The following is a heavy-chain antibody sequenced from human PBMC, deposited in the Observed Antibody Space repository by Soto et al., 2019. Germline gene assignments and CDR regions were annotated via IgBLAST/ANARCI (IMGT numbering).Heavy chain of an antibody. CDR3: ARPTLERLFDY. J-gene: IGHJ4*02. Sequence: ASVKVSCKASGYTLTGYYMHWVRQAPGQGLEWMGWINPNSGDTQYAQKFQGRVTMTRDTSISTAYMELSRLTSDDTAVFYCARPTLERLFDYWGQGTLVTVSS. CDR2: INPNSGDT. V-gene: IGHV1-2*02. D-gene: IGHD1-1*01. CDR1: GYTLTGYY.